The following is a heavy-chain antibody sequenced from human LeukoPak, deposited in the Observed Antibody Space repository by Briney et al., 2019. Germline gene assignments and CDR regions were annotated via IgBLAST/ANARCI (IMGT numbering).Heavy chain of an antibody. CDR3: ARDALKQRITIFGAPIDPTLDYYYYYMDV. D-gene: IGHD3-3*01. CDR2: INPNSGGT. V-gene: IGHV1-2*02. CDR1: GYTFTGYY. J-gene: IGHJ6*03. Sequence: ASVKVSCKASGYTFTGYYMHWVRQTPGQGLEWMGWINPNSGGTNYAQKFQGRVTMTRDTSISTAYMELSRLRSDDTAVYYCARDALKQRITIFGAPIDPTLDYYYYYMDVWGKGTTVTVSS.